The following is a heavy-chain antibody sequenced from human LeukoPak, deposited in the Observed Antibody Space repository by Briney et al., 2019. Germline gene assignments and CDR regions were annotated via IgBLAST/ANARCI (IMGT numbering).Heavy chain of an antibody. CDR2: ISGSGGST. V-gene: IGHV3-23*01. D-gene: IGHD3-10*01. Sequence: GGSLRLSCAASGFTFSSYAMSWVRQAPGKGLEWVSAISGSGGSTYYADSVKGRFTISRDNSKNTLYLQMNSLRAEDRAVYYCAKDQGRGLGSYSWGNFGYWGQGTLVTVSS. CDR1: GFTFSSYA. CDR3: AKDQGRGLGSYSWGNFGY. J-gene: IGHJ4*02.